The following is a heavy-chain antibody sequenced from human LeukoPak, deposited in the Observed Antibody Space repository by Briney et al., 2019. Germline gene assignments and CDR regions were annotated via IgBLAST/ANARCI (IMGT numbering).Heavy chain of an antibody. D-gene: IGHD3-3*01. CDR3: ARGRFLEWLLPPPNWFDP. CDR2: ISSSGSTI. CDR1: GFTFSSYE. Sequence: GGSLRLSCAASGFTFSSYEMNWVRQAPGKGLEWVSYISSSGSTIYYADSVKGRFTISRDNAKNSLYLQMNSLRAEDTAVYYCARGRFLEWLLPPPNWFDPWGQGTLVTVSS. V-gene: IGHV3-48*03. J-gene: IGHJ5*02.